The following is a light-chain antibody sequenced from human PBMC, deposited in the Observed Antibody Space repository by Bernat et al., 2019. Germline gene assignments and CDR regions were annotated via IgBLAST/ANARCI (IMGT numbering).Light chain of an antibody. J-gene: IGKJ1*01. CDR2: QVS. CDR1: QSLVYSDGNTF. CDR3: MQGTYWPAT. V-gene: IGKV2-30*01. Sequence: DVVMTQSPLSLPVTLAQPASISCRSSQSLVYSDGNTFLSWFQQRPGQSPRRLIYQVSNRDSGVPDRFSGSGSGTDFTLKISRVEAEDVGVYYCMQGTYWPATFGQWTKVEIK.